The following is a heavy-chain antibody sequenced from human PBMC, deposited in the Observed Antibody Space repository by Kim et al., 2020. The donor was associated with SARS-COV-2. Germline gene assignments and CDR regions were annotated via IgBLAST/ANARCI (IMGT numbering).Heavy chain of an antibody. CDR1: GFSLSTHS. V-gene: IGHV3-21*06. Sequence: GGSLRLSCVASGFSLSTHSVDWVRQAPGTGLEWVSSISSEANYLYYGDSVKGRFTVSRDNAKNTMFLQMDSLRVEDTGVYYCARVRLNFVVVSGYHYNG. D-gene: IGHD2-15*01. CDR2: ISSEANYL. J-gene: IGHJ6*01. CDR3: ARVRLNFVVVSGYHYNG.